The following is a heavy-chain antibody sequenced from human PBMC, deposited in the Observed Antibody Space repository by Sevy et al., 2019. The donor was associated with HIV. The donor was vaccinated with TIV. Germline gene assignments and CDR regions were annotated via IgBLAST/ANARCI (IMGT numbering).Heavy chain of an antibody. Sequence: GGSLRLSCAASGFTFSSYAMHWVRQAPGKGLEWVADIIYDGSKKYYADSVKGRFTISRDNSKNTVYLQMNSLRAEDTAVYYCAKDVSDGYNYFLDFWGQGALVTVSS. CDR2: IIYDGSKK. V-gene: IGHV3-30-3*01. CDR1: GFTFSSYA. CDR3: AKDVSDGYNYFLDF. J-gene: IGHJ4*02. D-gene: IGHD5-12*01.